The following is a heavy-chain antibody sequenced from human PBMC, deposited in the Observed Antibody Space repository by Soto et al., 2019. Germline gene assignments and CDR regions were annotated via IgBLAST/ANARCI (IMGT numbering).Heavy chain of an antibody. V-gene: IGHV2-26*01. CDR2: IFSNDEK. Sequence: QVTLKESGPVLVKPTETLTLTCTVSGFSLSNARMGVSWIRQPPGKALEWLAHIFSNDEKSYSTSLKSRLTISKDTSKSQVVLTMTNMDPVDTATYYCARILGSAAIHYYYMDVWGKGTTVTVSS. CDR1: GFSLSNARMG. CDR3: ARILGSAAIHYYYMDV. D-gene: IGHD2-2*01. J-gene: IGHJ6*03.